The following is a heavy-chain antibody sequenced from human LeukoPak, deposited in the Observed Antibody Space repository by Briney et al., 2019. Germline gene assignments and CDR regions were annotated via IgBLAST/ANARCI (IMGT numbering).Heavy chain of an antibody. Sequence: GGSLRLSCAVSGFTQHDFEMNWVRQAPGKGLEWISYINIGETSILYADSVKGRFTISRDVARNSLYLQMNSLRAEDTAVYYCARGGSSGFYYNAFELWGQGTVVTVSS. CDR1: GFTQHDFE. J-gene: IGHJ3*01. V-gene: IGHV3-48*03. CDR3: ARGGSSGFYYNAFEL. D-gene: IGHD3-22*01. CDR2: INIGETSI.